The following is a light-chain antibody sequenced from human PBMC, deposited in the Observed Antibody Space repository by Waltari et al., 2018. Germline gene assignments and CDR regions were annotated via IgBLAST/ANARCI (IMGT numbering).Light chain of an antibody. Sequence: EIVMTQSPATLSVSPGERVTLSCRASQSVNSNFAWYQQKPGKAPRLLIYAGAVKATGIPARFSGSGSGTEFTLTISSLQSEDFAVYYCQQYDSYPPWTFGQGTKVEI. V-gene: IGKV3-15*01. J-gene: IGKJ1*01. CDR3: QQYDSYPPWT. CDR1: QSVNSN. CDR2: AGA.